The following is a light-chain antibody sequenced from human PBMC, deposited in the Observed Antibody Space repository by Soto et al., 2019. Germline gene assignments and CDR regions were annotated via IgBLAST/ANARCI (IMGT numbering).Light chain of an antibody. CDR3: QQYGSYSRT. Sequence: DIQMTQSPSTLSAFVGDRVTITCRASQSISTSLAWYQQKPGKAPKLLIYLASILESGVPARFSGSGSSTDFTPAIISLQPDDFATYYFQQYGSYSRTVGQGTKVDSK. J-gene: IGKJ1*01. CDR2: LAS. CDR1: QSISTS. V-gene: IGKV1-5*03.